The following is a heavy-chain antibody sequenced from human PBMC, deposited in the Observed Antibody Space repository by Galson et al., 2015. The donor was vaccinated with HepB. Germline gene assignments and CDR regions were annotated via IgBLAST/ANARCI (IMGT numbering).Heavy chain of an antibody. CDR2: IIPIFGTA. CDR1: GGTFSSYA. CDR3: ARFHEGGGYFDY. J-gene: IGHJ4*02. V-gene: IGHV1-69*13. Sequence: SVKVSCKASGGTFSSYAISWVRQAPGQGLEWKGGIIPIFGTANYAQKFQGRVTITADESTSTAYMELSSLRSEDTAVYYCARFHEGGGYFDYWGQGTLVTVSS.